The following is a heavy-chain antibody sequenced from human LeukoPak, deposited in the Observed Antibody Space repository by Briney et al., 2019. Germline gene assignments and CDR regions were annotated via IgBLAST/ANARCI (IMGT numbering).Heavy chain of an antibody. D-gene: IGHD6-19*01. Sequence: SETLSLTCTVSGASVGSAGYYWSWIRQPPGGGLEWIGYIYYISNTNYNPSLKSRLTISVDTSKNQFSLKLSSVTAADTAVYFCAKYGNSGWVIDNWGQGTLVTVSS. V-gene: IGHV4-61*08. J-gene: IGHJ4*02. CDR3: AKYGNSGWVIDN. CDR1: GASVGSAGYY. CDR2: IYYISNT.